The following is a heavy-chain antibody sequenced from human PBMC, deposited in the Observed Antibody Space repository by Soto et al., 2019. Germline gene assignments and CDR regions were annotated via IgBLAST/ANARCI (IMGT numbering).Heavy chain of an antibody. J-gene: IGHJ4*02. Sequence: SETLSLTCTLSGGSISSYYWSWIRQPPGKGLEWIGYIYYSGSTYYNPSLKSRVSISIDVSKNQFSLNLRSLTAADTAVYYCARGREFDSWGQGTLVTVSS. CDR1: GGSISSYY. CDR2: IYYSGST. CDR3: ARGREFDS. V-gene: IGHV4-59*12.